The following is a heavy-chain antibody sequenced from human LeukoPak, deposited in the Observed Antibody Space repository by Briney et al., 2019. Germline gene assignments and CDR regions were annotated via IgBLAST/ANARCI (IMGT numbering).Heavy chain of an antibody. D-gene: IGHD3-22*01. J-gene: IGHJ5*02. V-gene: IGHV1-69*05. CDR2: IIPIFGTA. CDR1: GGTFSSYA. CDR3: ARGRYYYDSSGYYRRNWFDP. Sequence: SVKVSCKASGGTFSSYAISWVRQAPGQGLEWMGGIIPIFGTANYAQKFQGRVTITRDTSASTAYMELSSLRSEDTAVYYCARGRYYYDSSGYYRRNWFDPWGQGTLVTVSS.